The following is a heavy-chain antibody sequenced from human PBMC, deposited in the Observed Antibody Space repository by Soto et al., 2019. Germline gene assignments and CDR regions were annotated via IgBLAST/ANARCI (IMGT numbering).Heavy chain of an antibody. CDR3: TRDGTVGATTYYYYYGMDV. J-gene: IGHJ6*02. V-gene: IGHV3-49*04. D-gene: IGHD1-26*01. CDR1: GFTFGDYA. CDR2: IRSKAYGGTT. Sequence: HPGGSLRLSCTASGFTFGDYAMSWVRQAPGKGLEWVGFIRSKAYGGTTEYAASVKGRFTISRDDSKSIAYLQMNSLKTEDTAVYYCTRDGTVGATTYYYYYGMDVWGQGTTVTVSS.